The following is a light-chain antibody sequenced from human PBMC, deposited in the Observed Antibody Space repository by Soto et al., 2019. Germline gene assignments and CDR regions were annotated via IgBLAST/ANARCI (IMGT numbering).Light chain of an antibody. CDR3: QHYDTYPLT. V-gene: IGKV1-5*03. CDR1: QSISSW. Sequence: DIQMTQSPSTLSASVGDRVTITCRATQSISSWLAWYQQKPGKAPKFLIHKASSLESGVPSRFSGSGSGTEFTLTISSLQPDYFATYYCQHYDTYPLTFGGGTKVEIK. CDR2: KAS. J-gene: IGKJ4*02.